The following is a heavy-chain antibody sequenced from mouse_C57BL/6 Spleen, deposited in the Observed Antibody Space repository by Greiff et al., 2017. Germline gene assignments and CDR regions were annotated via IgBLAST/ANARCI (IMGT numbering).Heavy chain of an antibody. CDR3: ARDDDYDVAMDY. J-gene: IGHJ4*01. D-gene: IGHD2-4*01. CDR1: GYSITSGYY. Sequence: ESGPGLVKPSQSLSLTCSVTGYSITSGYYWNWIRQFPGNKLEWMGYISYDGSNNYNQSLKNRISITRDTSKNQFFLKLNSVTTEDTATYYCARDDDYDVAMDYWGQGTSVTVSS. V-gene: IGHV3-6*01. CDR2: ISYDGSN.